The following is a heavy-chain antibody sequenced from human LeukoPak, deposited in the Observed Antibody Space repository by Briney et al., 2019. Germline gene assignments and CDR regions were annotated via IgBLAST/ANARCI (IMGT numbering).Heavy chain of an antibody. CDR1: GGTFSSYA. D-gene: IGHD2-2*01. V-gene: IGHV1-69*04. CDR2: IIPILGIA. Sequence: SVKVSCKASGGTFSSYAISWVRQAPGQGLEWMGRIIPILGIANYAQKFQGRVTITADKSTSTAYMELSSLRAEDTAVYYCAKGDCSSTSCVFDYWGQGTLVTVSS. J-gene: IGHJ4*02. CDR3: AKGDCSSTSCVFDY.